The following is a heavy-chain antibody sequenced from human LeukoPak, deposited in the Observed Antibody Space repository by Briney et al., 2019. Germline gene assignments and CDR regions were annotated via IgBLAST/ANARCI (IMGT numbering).Heavy chain of an antibody. Sequence: PSETLSPTCAVYGGSFSSYYWSWIRQPPGKGLEWIGEINHSGSTNYNPSLKSRVTISVDTSKNQFSLKLSSVTAADTAVYYCARSSSVVVVPAAIRPYYFDYCGQGTLVSVSS. V-gene: IGHV4-34*01. CDR1: GGSFSSYY. CDR2: INHSGST. J-gene: IGHJ4*02. D-gene: IGHD2-2*02. CDR3: ARSSSVVVVPAAIRPYYFDY.